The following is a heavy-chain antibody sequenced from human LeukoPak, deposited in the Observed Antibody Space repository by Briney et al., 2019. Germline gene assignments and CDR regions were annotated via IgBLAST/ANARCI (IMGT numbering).Heavy chain of an antibody. CDR3: ARSGYNWNDVIFFDY. Sequence: GGSLRLSCAASGFTFSGYTMNWVRQAPGKGLEWASSISSSSSSIYYADSVKGRFTISRDNAKNSLYLQMNSLRAEDTAVYYCARSGYNWNDVIFFDYWGQGILVTVSS. V-gene: IGHV3-21*01. CDR1: GFTFSGYT. CDR2: ISSSSSSI. D-gene: IGHD1-1*01. J-gene: IGHJ4*02.